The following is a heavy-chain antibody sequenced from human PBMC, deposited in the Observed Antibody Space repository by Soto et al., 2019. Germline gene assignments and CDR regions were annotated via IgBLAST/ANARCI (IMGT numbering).Heavy chain of an antibody. CDR2: INHSGST. CDR3: ARSRLRFLEWLLLFDY. J-gene: IGHJ4*02. D-gene: IGHD3-3*01. V-gene: IGHV4-34*01. Sequence: SETLSLTCAVYGGSFSGYYWSWIRQPPGKGLEWIGEINHSGSTNYNPSLKSRVTISVDTSKNQFSLKLSSVTAADTAVYYCARSRLRFLEWLLLFDYWGQGTLVTVSS. CDR1: GGSFSGYY.